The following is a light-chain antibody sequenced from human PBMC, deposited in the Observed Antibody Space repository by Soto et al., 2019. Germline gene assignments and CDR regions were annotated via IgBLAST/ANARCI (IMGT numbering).Light chain of an antibody. CDR2: AAS. CDR3: QQSYSTLLIT. J-gene: IGKJ5*01. Sequence: DIQMTQSPSSLSASVGDRVTITCQASQSISTYLNWYQQKPGQAPKLLIYAASSLQSGVPSRFSGSGSGTDFTLTISSLQPEDFATFYCQQSYSTLLITFGQGTRLEI. CDR1: QSISTY. V-gene: IGKV1-39*01.